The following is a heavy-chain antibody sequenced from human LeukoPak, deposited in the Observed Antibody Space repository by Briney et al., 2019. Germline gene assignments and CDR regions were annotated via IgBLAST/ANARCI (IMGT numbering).Heavy chain of an antibody. D-gene: IGHD3-22*01. V-gene: IGHV3-23*01. CDR1: GFTFSSYA. J-gene: IGHJ3*02. CDR3: AKDGSGVVALGDAFDT. CDR2: ISGSGGST. Sequence: GGSLRLSCAASGFTFSSYAMSWVRQAPGKGLEWVSAISGSGGSTYYADSVKGRFTISRDNSKNTLYLQMNSLRAEDTAIYYCAKDGSGVVALGDAFDTWGQGTMVTVSS.